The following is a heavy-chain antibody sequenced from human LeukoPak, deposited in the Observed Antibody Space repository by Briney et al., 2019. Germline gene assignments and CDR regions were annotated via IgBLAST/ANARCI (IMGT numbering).Heavy chain of an antibody. D-gene: IGHD6-13*01. CDR3: ARDWVAAAGSMDV. V-gene: IGHV3-30*04. CDR2: ISYDGSNK. J-gene: IGHJ6*02. Sequence: GGSLRLSCAASGFTFSSYATHWVRQAPGKGLEWVAVISYDGSNKYYADSVKGRFTISRDNSKNTLYLQMNSLRAEDTAVYYCARDWVAAAGSMDVWGQGTTVTVSS. CDR1: GFTFSSYA.